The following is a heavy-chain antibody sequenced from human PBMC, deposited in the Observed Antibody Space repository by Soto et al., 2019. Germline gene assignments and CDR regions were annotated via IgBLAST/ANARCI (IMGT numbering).Heavy chain of an antibody. CDR3: ARDPGVEGSTILIGSSWFDP. D-gene: IGHD3-3*01. CDR2: ISYDGSNK. J-gene: IGHJ5*02. CDR1: GFTFSSYA. Sequence: LRLSCAASGFTFSSYAMHWVRQAPGKGLEWVAVISYDGSNKYYADSVKGRFTISRDNSKNTLYLQMNSLRAEDTAVYYCARDPGVEGSTILIGSSWFDPWGQGTLVTVSS. V-gene: IGHV3-30-3*01.